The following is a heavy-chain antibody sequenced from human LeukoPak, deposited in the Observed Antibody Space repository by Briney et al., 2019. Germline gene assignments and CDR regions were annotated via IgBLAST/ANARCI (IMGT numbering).Heavy chain of an antibody. J-gene: IGHJ6*03. Sequence: ASVKVSCKASGYTFTSYDINWVRQATGQGLEWMGWMNPNSGNTGYAQKFQGRVTITRNTSISTAYMELSSLRSEDTAVYYCARGTGVAAAGRKYYYYYYMDVWGKGTMVTVSS. V-gene: IGHV1-8*03. CDR2: MNPNSGNT. CDR1: GYTFTSYD. CDR3: ARGTGVAAAGRKYYYYYYMDV. D-gene: IGHD6-13*01.